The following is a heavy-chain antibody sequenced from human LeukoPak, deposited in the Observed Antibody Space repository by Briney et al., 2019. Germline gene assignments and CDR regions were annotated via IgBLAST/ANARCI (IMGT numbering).Heavy chain of an antibody. D-gene: IGHD3-10*01. CDR3: VEESPEYFQH. CDR1: GYTFTSHY. V-gene: IGHV1-46*01. J-gene: IGHJ1*01. Sequence: ASVKVSCKASGYTFTSHYMYWVRQTPRQGLEWMGIINPSGGSRSYAQKFQGRVTMTRDTSTSTVYMELSSLRSEDTAVYYRVEESPEYFQHWGQGTLVTVSS. CDR2: INPSGGSR.